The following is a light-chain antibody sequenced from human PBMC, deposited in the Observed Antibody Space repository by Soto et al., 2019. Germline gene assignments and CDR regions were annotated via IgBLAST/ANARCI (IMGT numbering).Light chain of an antibody. CDR1: QSVSSF. CDR3: QQRSNWPPWT. Sequence: DIVWTQSPATLSLSPGERATLTCRASQSVSSFLAWYQQKPGQAPRLLIYGASIRATGIPARFSGSGSGTDFTLTISSLEPEDFAVYYCQQRSNWPPWTFGQGTKVDIK. J-gene: IGKJ1*01. CDR2: GAS. V-gene: IGKV3-11*01.